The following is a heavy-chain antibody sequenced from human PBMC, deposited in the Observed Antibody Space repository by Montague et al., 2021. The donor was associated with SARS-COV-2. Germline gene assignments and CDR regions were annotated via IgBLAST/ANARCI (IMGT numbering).Heavy chain of an antibody. CDR3: ARTIVVVSAASRYFDL. D-gene: IGHD2-2*01. V-gene: IGHV4-59*01. CDR2: IFYNGDT. Sequence: SETLSLTCTVSGGSISGYYWTWIRQPPGKGLEWIGYIFYNGDTNYNPSLKSRVTISVDTSKNQFSLKLSSVTAADTAVYYCARTIVVVSAASRYFDLWGRGTLVTVSS. J-gene: IGHJ2*01. CDR1: GGSISGYY.